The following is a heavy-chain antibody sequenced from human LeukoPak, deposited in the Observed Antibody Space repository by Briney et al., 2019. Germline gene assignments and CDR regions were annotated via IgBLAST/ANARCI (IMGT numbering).Heavy chain of an antibody. CDR1: GDSISSNKW. V-gene: IGHV4-4*02. Sequence: PSETLSLTCAVSGDSISSNKWWNWVRQAPGKGLEWIGEIHHRGNTNYNPSLMSRVNISVDTTKNQFSLKLRSLTAADTAVYYCARTTISGGLRNHHFDYWGRGILVTVSS. CDR2: IHHRGNT. CDR3: ARTTISGGLRNHHFDY. J-gene: IGHJ4*02. D-gene: IGHD3-3*01.